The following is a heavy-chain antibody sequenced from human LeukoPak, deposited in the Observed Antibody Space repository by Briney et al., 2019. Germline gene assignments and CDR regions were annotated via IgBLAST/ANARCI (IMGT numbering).Heavy chain of an antibody. CDR1: DGSISSNFY. CDR2: ISYSGST. Sequence: SETLSLTCAVSDGSISSNFYWGWIRQPPGKGLEWIGTISYSGSTYYNPSLKSRVTISVDRSKNQFSLELRSVTAADTAVYYCVKDSRSSWYYRWGQGTLVTVYS. V-gene: IGHV4-39*07. CDR3: VKDSRSSWYYR. J-gene: IGHJ5*02.